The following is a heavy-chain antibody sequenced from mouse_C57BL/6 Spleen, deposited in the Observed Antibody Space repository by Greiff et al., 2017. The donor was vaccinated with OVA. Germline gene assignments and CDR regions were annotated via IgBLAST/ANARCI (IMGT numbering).Heavy chain of an antibody. D-gene: IGHD2-14*01. CDR1: GFSFNTYA. CDR2: IRSKSNNYAT. J-gene: IGHJ2*01. V-gene: IGHV10-1*01. Sequence: EVMLVESGGGLVQPTGSLKLSCAASGFSFNTYAMNWVRQSPGKGLEWVARIRSKSNNYATYYADSVKDRFTIARDDSESMLYMQMNNLKTEDTAMYYCVREGTYFDYWGQGTTLTVSS. CDR3: VREGTYFDY.